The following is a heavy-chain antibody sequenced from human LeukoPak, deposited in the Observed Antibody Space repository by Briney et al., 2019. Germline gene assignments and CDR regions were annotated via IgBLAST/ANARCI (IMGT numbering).Heavy chain of an antibody. D-gene: IGHD2-15*01. Sequence: PSETLSLTCTVSGGSISSSRYYWGWIRQPPGKGLEWIGSVYNSGSTYYNPSLKSRVTISVDTSESQFSLKLSSVTVADTAVYYCANYIIESMLDDWGQGTLVTVSS. J-gene: IGHJ4*02. CDR3: ANYIIESMLDD. V-gene: IGHV4-39*01. CDR2: VYNSGST. CDR1: GGSISSSRYY.